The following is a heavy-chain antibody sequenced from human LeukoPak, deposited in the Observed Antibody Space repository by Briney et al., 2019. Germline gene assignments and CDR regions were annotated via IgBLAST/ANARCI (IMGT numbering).Heavy chain of an antibody. CDR3: ARDLGGYSYGSHFDS. Sequence: GGSLRLSCTASGFTFGDYAMSWVRQAPGKGLEWVSSITTSSSYIYYADSVKGRFTISRDNAKNSLYLQMNSLRAEDTAIYYCARDLGGYSYGSHFDSWGQGTLVTVSS. CDR2: ITTSSSYI. CDR1: GFTFGDYA. J-gene: IGHJ4*02. D-gene: IGHD5-18*01. V-gene: IGHV3-21*01.